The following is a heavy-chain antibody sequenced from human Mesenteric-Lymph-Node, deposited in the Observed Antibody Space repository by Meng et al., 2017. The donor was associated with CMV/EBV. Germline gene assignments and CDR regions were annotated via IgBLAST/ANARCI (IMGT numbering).Heavy chain of an antibody. CDR3: ARGNEAVGMLTEH. CDR2: MSPKSGVA. CDR1: GYTFSNFD. Sequence: ASVKVSCKASGYTFSNFDVNWVRQATGQGLEWMGWMSPKSGVANYAQKFQGRVTITRNTTINTAYMELSSLRFEDTAMYYCARGNEAVGMLTEHWGQGTLVTVSS. D-gene: IGHD6-19*01. V-gene: IGHV1-8*03. J-gene: IGHJ4*02.